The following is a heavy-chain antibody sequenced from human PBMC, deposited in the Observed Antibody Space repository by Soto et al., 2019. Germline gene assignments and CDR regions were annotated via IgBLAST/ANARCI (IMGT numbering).Heavy chain of an antibody. J-gene: IGHJ5*02. D-gene: IGHD2-2*01. CDR3: ARGSTGLFCSRKKCPGNSFDP. Sequence: ASENLSPTSAVSWGFIGSGDSSWGWIRPPPGKGLEWIGHIYPGGTPFYNPSLKSRVAISQDRAKNQFSLNLSSVTAAGTAVDDCARGSTGLFCSRKKCPGNSFDPWVQGTLVTGS. CDR1: WGFIGSGDSS. CDR2: IYPGGTP. V-gene: IGHV4-30-2*01.